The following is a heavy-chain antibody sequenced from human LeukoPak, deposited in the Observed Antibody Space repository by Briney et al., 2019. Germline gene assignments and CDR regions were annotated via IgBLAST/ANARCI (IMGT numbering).Heavy chain of an antibody. Sequence: GGSLRLSCVASGFSISSGYMTWARQAPGKALEWVSLLYSDDSAYYPDSVKGRFTVSRDNSKSTLHLQMDTLRTEDTAMYYCARDPWQGSTTLHWGQGIMVTVSS. CDR2: LYSDDSA. D-gene: IGHD1-26*01. J-gene: IGHJ4*02. CDR3: ARDPWQGSTTLH. CDR1: GFSISSGY. V-gene: IGHV3-66*02.